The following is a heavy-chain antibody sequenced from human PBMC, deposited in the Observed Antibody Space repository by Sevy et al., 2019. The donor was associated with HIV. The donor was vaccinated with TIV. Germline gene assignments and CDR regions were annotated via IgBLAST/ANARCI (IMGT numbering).Heavy chain of an antibody. CDR1: GGSISSNY. CDR3: ARGGYSSSWNYYYYYYGMDV. CDR2: IYYSGST. Sequence: SETLSLTCTVSGGSISSNYWSWILQPPGKGLEWIGYIYYSGSTNYNPSLMSRVTISVDTSKNQFSLKLSSVTAADTAVCYCARGGYSSSWNYYYYYYGMDVWGQGTTVTVSS. D-gene: IGHD6-13*01. J-gene: IGHJ6*02. V-gene: IGHV4-59*13.